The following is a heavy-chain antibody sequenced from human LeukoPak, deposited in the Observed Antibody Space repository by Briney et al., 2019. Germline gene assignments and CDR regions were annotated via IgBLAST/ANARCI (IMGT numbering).Heavy chain of an antibody. CDR2: IYYSGST. V-gene: IGHV4-59*08. Sequence: SETLSLTCTVSGGSISSYYWSWVRQPPGKGLEWIGYIYYSGSTNYNPSLKSRVTISVDTSKNQFSLKLSSVTAADTAVYYCAATGYSYNYWGQGTLVTVSS. J-gene: IGHJ4*02. CDR1: GGSISSYY. D-gene: IGHD4-11*01. CDR3: AATGYSYNY.